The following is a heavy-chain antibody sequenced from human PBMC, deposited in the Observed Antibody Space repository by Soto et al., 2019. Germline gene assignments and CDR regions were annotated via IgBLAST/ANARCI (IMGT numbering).Heavy chain of an antibody. J-gene: IGHJ4*02. D-gene: IGHD5-12*01. Sequence: PSQTLSLTCVISGDSVSIYSGAWNWIRQSPSRGLEWLGRTYYRSKWYYDYAESVKSRIIISVDTSKNQFSLQLNSLTPEDASVYYCANDPGYSLDNWGQETKATVSS. CDR2: TYYRSKWYY. V-gene: IGHV6-1*01. CDR3: ANDPGYSLDN. CDR1: GDSVSIYSGA.